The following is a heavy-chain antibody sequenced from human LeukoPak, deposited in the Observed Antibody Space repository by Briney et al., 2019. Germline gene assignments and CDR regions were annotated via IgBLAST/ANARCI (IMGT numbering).Heavy chain of an antibody. V-gene: IGHV3-21*01. J-gene: IGHJ4*02. CDR2: ISSSSSYI. CDR3: ARSVPAADVDYSDY. Sequence: GGSLRLSCAASGFTFSSYSINWVRQAPGKGLEWVSSISSSSSYIYYADSVKGRFTISRDNAKNSLYLQMNSLRAEDTAVYYCARSVPAADVDYSDYWGQGTLVTVSS. D-gene: IGHD2-2*01. CDR1: GFTFSSYS.